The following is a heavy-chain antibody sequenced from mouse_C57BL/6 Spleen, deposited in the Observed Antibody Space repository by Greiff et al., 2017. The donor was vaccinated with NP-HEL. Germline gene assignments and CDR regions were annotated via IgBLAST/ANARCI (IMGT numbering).Heavy chain of an antibody. D-gene: IGHD1-1*01. CDR2: IWRGGST. CDR1: GFSLTSYG. Sequence: VKLQQSGPGLVQPSQSLSITCTVSGFSLTSYGVHWVRQSPGKGLEWLGVIWRGGSTDYNAAFMSRLSITKDNSKSQVFFKMNSLQADDTAIYYCAKGGYGSSYEYFDVWGTGTTVTVSS. J-gene: IGHJ1*03. V-gene: IGHV2-5*01. CDR3: AKGGYGSSYEYFDV.